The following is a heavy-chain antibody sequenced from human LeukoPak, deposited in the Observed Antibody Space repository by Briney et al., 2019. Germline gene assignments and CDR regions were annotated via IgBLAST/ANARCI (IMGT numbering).Heavy chain of an antibody. CDR3: ARIRCTNGVCYNEY. D-gene: IGHD2-8*01. Sequence: SGPALVKPTQTLTLTCTFSGFSLRTSGMCVSWILQPPGKALEWLAPIYWDDDKYYSTSLKTRPTISKDTSQNQVVLTMTNMDPVDTATYYCARIRCTNGVCYNEYWGQGTLVTVSS. CDR1: GFSLRTSGMC. V-gene: IGHV2-70*01. J-gene: IGHJ4*02. CDR2: IYWDDDK.